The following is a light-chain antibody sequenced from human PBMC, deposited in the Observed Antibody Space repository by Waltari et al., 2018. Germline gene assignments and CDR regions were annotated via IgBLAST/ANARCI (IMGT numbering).Light chain of an antibody. Sequence: QTVVTQEPSVSVSPGGTVTLTCALTSGSVSTHNYPSWYQQSPGQAPRTLIYSTATRSSGVSVRLSGSLVGHDAVLTMTGAQAEDESHCFCALLVGSGIWVFGGGTKLTVL. CDR1: SGSVSTHNY. CDR3: ALLVGSGIWV. CDR2: STA. J-gene: IGLJ3*02. V-gene: IGLV8-61*01.